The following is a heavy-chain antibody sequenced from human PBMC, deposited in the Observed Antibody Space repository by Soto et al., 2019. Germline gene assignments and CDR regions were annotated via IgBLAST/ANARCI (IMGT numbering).Heavy chain of an antibody. V-gene: IGHV1-3*01. D-gene: IGHD6-19*01. Sequence: ASVKVSCKASGYTFTSYAMHWVRQAPGQRLEWMGWTNAGNGNTKYSQKFQGRVTITRDTSASTAYMELSSLRSEDTAVYYCARDSTLAVAHNWFDHWGQGTLVTVSS. CDR1: GYTFTSYA. CDR3: ARDSTLAVAHNWFDH. J-gene: IGHJ5*02. CDR2: TNAGNGNT.